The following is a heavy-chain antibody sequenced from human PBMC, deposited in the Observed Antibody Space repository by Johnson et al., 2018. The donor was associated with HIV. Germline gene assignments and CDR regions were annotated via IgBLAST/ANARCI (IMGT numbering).Heavy chain of an antibody. CDR3: AREMAWEDAFDV. D-gene: IGHD5-24*01. J-gene: IGHJ3*01. CDR2: ISYDGSNR. Sequence: QVQLVESGGGVVQPGRSLRLSCAASGFTFNKYAIHWVRQAPGKGLEWVAVISYDGSNRYYADSVKGRFTISRDNSKNTVYLQMNSLRTEDTAVYYCAREMAWEDAFDVWGQGTMVTVSS. V-gene: IGHV3-30-3*01. CDR1: GFTFNKYA.